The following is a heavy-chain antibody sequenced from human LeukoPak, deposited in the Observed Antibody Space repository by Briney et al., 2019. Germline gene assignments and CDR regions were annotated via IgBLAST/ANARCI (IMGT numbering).Heavy chain of an antibody. V-gene: IGHV1-2*02. CDR1: GSTFNNYY. CDR2: IDPNRGAT. D-gene: IGHD3-10*01. CDR3: AREGGSYYGTGSYGSRFFWLNS. Sequence: ASVKVSCKASGSTFNNYYVHWVRQAPGQGLEWMGWIDPNRGATNYARKFQDRVTMTRDTSINTDYVDLSRLRPNDTAVYYCAREGGSYYGTGSYGSRFFWLNSWGQGTLVTVSS. J-gene: IGHJ5*01.